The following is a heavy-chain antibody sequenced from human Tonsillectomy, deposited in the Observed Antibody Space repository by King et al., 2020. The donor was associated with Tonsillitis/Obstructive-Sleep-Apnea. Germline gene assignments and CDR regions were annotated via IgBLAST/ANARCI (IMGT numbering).Heavy chain of an antibody. CDR3: ARRGPYKYDYYYFYYMDV. Sequence: VQLPQWGAGLLKPSETLSLTCAVYGGSFSGYYWSWIRQSPGKGLEWIGEIHHSGSTKYNPSLKSRVTISVDTSKNQFSLKLSSATAADTAVYYCARRGPYKYDYYYFYYMDVWGKGTTVTISS. J-gene: IGHJ6*03. CDR1: GGSFSGYY. V-gene: IGHV4-34*01. D-gene: IGHD5-24*01. CDR2: IHHSGST.